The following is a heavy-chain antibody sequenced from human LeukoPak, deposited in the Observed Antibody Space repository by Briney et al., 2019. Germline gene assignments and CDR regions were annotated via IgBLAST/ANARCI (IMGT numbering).Heavy chain of an antibody. D-gene: IGHD3-3*01. V-gene: IGHV1-69*06. CDR1: GGTFSSYA. Sequence: EASVKVSCKASGGTFSSYAISWVRQAPGQGLEWMGGIIPIFGTANYAQKFQGRVTITADKSTSTAHMELSSLRSEDTAVYYCARAQMDYDLRHAFNIWGQGTMVTVSS. J-gene: IGHJ3*02. CDR2: IIPIFGTA. CDR3: ARAQMDYDLRHAFNI.